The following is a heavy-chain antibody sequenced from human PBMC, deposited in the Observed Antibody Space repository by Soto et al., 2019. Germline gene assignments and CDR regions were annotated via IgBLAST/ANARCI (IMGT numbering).Heavy chain of an antibody. CDR3: ARGKLSDYVWGSYRYHFDY. CDR2: INHSGST. J-gene: IGHJ4*02. V-gene: IGHV4-34*01. D-gene: IGHD3-16*02. CDR1: GGSFSGYY. Sequence: PSETLSLTCAVYGGSFSGYYWSWIRQPPGKGLEWIGEINHSGSTNYNPSLKSRVTISLDTSKNQFSLKLSSVTAADTAVYYCARGKLSDYVWGSYRYHFDYWGQGTVVTV.